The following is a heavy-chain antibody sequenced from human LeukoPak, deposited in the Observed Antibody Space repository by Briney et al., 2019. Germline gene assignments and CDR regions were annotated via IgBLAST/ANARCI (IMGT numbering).Heavy chain of an antibody. J-gene: IGHJ6*03. CDR1: GFSFSTYA. D-gene: IGHD1-14*01. Sequence: SGGSLRLSCEVAGFSFSTYAMNWVRLAPGRGLEWVSAVGSSGSIYYSDSVRGRFTISRDNSMRTLYLRMNSLRDEDTAIYYCARGTSWMSPDWYMDVWGEGTAVTVSS. CDR3: ARGTSWMSPDWYMDV. CDR2: VGSSGSI. V-gene: IGHV3-23*01.